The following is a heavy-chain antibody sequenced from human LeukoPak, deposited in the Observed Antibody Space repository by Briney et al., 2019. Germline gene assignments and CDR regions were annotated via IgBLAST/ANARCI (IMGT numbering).Heavy chain of an antibody. Sequence: PGGSLRLSCAASGFTFSTYAMSWVRQAPGKGLEWVSSISGSGARTYYADSVKGRFTISRDYSKNTLYLQINSLRAEDTAVYYCANHRRIYYYFDYWGQGTLVTVSS. CDR2: ISGSGART. J-gene: IGHJ4*02. CDR1: GFTFSTYA. CDR3: ANHRRIYYYFDY. V-gene: IGHV3-23*01. D-gene: IGHD2-15*01.